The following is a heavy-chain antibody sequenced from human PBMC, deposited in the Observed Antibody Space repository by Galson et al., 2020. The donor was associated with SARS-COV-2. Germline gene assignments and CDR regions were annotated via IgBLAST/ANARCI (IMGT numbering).Heavy chain of an antibody. D-gene: IGHD3-22*01. CDR3: ARGPLDYYDSSGYPDY. J-gene: IGHJ4*02. CDR2: ISAYNGNT. Sequence: SVKVSCKASGYTFTSYGISWVRQAPGQGLEWMGWISAYNGNTNYAQKLQGRVTMTTDTSTSTAYMELRSLRSDDTAVYYCARGPLDYYDSSGYPDYWGQGTLVTVSS. CDR1: GYTFTSYG. V-gene: IGHV1-18*01.